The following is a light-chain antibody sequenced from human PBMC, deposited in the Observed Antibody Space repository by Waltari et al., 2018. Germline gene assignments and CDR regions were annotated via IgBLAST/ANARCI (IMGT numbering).Light chain of an antibody. CDR2: EVS. Sequence: QPALTQPASVSGSPGQSITIPCTGTSSDVGNNNHSCWYQKHPDKVPKLIIYEVSKRPSGVSDRFSGSKSGNTASLTISGIQAEDEADYYCLSYAATVSFGFGGGTKLTVL. CDR3: LSYAATVSFG. CDR1: SSDVGNNNH. J-gene: IGLJ2*01. V-gene: IGLV2-23*02.